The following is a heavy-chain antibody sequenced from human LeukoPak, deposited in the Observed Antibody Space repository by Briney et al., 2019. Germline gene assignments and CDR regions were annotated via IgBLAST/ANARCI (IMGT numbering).Heavy chain of an antibody. V-gene: IGHV1-2*02. CDR3: ARVASIAAPTTYDY. D-gene: IGHD6-6*01. Sequence: ASVKVSCKASGYTFTGYYMHWVRQAPGQGLEWMGWINPNSGGTNYAQKFQGRVTMTRDTSISTAYMELSRLRSGDTAVYYCARVASIAAPTTYDYWGQGTLVTVSS. CDR1: GYTFTGYY. CDR2: INPNSGGT. J-gene: IGHJ4*02.